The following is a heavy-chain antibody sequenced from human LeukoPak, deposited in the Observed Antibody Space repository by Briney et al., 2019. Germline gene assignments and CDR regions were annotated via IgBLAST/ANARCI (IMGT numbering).Heavy chain of an antibody. D-gene: IGHD3-22*01. CDR1: GFTFSNAW. Sequence: GGSLRLSCAASGFTFSNAWMSWVRQAPGKGLEWVGRIKSKTDGGTTDYAAPVKGRFTISRDDSKNTLYLQMNSLKTEDTAVYYCTTDWLFAYYDSSGYYKFDYWGQGTLVTVSS. CDR3: TTDWLFAYYDSSGYYKFDY. V-gene: IGHV3-15*01. J-gene: IGHJ4*02. CDR2: IKSKTDGGTT.